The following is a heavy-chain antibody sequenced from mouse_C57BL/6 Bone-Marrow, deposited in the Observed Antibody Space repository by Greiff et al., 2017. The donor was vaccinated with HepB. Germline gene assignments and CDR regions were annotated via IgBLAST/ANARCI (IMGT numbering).Heavy chain of an antibody. CDR2: ISDGGSYT. CDR1: GFTFSSYA. Sequence: EVQLVESGGGLVKPGGSLKLSCAASGFTFSSYAMSWVRQTPEKRLEWVATISDGGSYTYYPDNVKGRFTISRDNAKNNRYLQMSHLKSEDTAMYYCARDGYYGNSYAMDYWGQGTSVTVSS. J-gene: IGHJ4*01. V-gene: IGHV5-4*01. D-gene: IGHD2-1*01. CDR3: ARDGYYGNSYAMDY.